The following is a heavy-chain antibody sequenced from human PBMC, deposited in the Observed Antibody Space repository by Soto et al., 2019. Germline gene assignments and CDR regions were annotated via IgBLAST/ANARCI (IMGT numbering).Heavy chain of an antibody. CDR2: IYTSGST. CDR3: ARGHGTPGEYYFDY. D-gene: IGHD1-26*01. Sequence: SETLSLTCTVSGGSISSYYWSWIRQPAGKGLEWIGRIYTSGSTNYNPSLKSRVTMSVDTSKNQFSLKLSSVTAADTAVYYCARGHGTPGEYYFDYWGQGTLVTVSS. CDR1: GGSISSYY. V-gene: IGHV4-4*07. J-gene: IGHJ4*02.